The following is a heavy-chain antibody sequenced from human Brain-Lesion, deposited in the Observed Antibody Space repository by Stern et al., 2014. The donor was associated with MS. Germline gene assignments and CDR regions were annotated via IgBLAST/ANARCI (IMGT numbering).Heavy chain of an antibody. CDR3: ARDRVTTVTTYYFDS. D-gene: IGHD4-17*01. J-gene: IGHJ4*02. V-gene: IGHV3-66*02. Sequence: EVHLVESGGGLVQPGGSLRLSCAASGFTVSNYYMSWVRQAPGKGLEWVSIIYTSGKTYYADSVRGRFVISRDKSKSTLYLRMDSLRPEDTAVYYCARDRVTTVTTYYFDSWGQGTRVTVSS. CDR1: GFTVSNYY. CDR2: IYTSGKT.